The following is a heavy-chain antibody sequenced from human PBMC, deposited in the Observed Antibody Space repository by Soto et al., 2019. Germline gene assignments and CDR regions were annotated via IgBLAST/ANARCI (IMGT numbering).Heavy chain of an antibody. V-gene: IGHV5-10-1*01. J-gene: IGHJ4*01. CDR3: ERHPPHYDFWSGFDY. Sequence: PGESLKISCKGSGYSFTIYCISLVRQIPGKGLEWMGRIDPSDSYTNYSPSFQGHVTISADKSISTAYLQWRSLKASDTAMYYCERHPPHYDFWSGFDYWGHGTLVTVSS. CDR2: IDPSDSYT. D-gene: IGHD3-3*01. CDR1: GYSFTIYC.